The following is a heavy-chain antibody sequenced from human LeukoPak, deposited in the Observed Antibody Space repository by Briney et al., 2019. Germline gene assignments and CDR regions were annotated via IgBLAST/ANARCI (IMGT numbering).Heavy chain of an antibody. D-gene: IGHD6-13*01. CDR3: AKDSYSKGDY. Sequence: PGGSLRLSCAASGFTFSSYWMSWVRQAPGKGLEWVANIKNDGTVKNYVGSVKGRFTISRDNAKNSLYLQMNSLRAEDTAVYYCAKDSYSKGDYWGQGVLVTVSS. CDR1: GFTFSSYW. J-gene: IGHJ4*02. V-gene: IGHV3-7*01. CDR2: IKNDGTVK.